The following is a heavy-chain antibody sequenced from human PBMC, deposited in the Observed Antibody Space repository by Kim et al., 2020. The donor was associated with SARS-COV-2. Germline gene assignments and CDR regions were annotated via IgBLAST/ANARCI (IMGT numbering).Heavy chain of an antibody. J-gene: IGHJ4*02. Sequence: SVKGRSTISGDNPKNTLYLQMNSLRAEDRAVYYCARALIAAAGVNYFDYWGQGTRVTVSS. D-gene: IGHD6-13*01. CDR3: ARALIAAAGVNYFDY. V-gene: IGHV3-30*01.